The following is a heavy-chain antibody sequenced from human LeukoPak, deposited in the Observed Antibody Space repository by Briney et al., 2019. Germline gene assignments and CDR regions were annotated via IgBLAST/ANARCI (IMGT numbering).Heavy chain of an antibody. CDR1: GGSITSYY. Sequence: SETLSLTCTVSGGSITSYYWSWIRQPPGKGLEWIGYIFYSGKTDYNPSLQSRVTISVDTSKNHFSLRLRSVTAADTAVYYCARGITIFGVVIDYWGQGTLVTVSS. D-gene: IGHD3-3*01. V-gene: IGHV4-59*01. CDR2: IFYSGKT. J-gene: IGHJ4*02. CDR3: ARGITIFGVVIDY.